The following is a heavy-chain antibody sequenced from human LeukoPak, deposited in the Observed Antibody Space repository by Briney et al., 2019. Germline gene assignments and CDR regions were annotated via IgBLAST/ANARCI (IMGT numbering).Heavy chain of an antibody. CDR2: IYYSRST. J-gene: IGHJ4*02. CDR3: ARGLGDGHIYIPGAHYFDY. D-gene: IGHD5-24*01. Sequence: SQTLSLTCTVSGGSISSGGQFWSWIRQHPGKGLEWIGYIYYSRSTSYNPSLKSRVALSVDTSKNQFSLKLNSVTAADTAVYYCARGLGDGHIYIPGAHYFDYWGQGVLVTVSS. V-gene: IGHV4-31*03. CDR1: GGSISSGGQF.